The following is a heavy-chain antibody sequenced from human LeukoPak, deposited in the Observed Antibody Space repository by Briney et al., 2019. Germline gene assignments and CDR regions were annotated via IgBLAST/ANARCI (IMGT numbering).Heavy chain of an antibody. Sequence: ASVKVSCKASGGTFTSYDINWVRQATGQGLEWMGWMNPNSGNTDYAQKFQGRVTMTRNTSISTAYMELSSLRSEDTAVYYCTKGSGSGSYRDYWGQGTPVTVSS. D-gene: IGHD3-10*01. J-gene: IGHJ4*02. CDR2: MNPNSGNT. CDR1: GGTFTSYD. V-gene: IGHV1-8*01. CDR3: TKGSGSGSYRDY.